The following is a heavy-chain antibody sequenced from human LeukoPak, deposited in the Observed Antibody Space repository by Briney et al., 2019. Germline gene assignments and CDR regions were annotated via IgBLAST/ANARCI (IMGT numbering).Heavy chain of an antibody. CDR3: AREDYYDSSGSPFDY. CDR1: GYTFTGHF. D-gene: IGHD3-22*01. J-gene: IGHJ4*02. V-gene: IGHV1-2*02. CDR2: INPDSGGT. Sequence: GASVKVSCKASGYTFTGHFMHWVRQAPGQGLEWMGWINPDSGGTNYAQKFQGRVTMSRDTSISTAYMELRRLRSDDTAVYYCAREDYYDSSGSPFDYWGQGTLVTVSS.